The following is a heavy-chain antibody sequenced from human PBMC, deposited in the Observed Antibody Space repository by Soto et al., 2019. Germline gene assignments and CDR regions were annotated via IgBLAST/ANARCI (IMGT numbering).Heavy chain of an antibody. CDR1: GGSFSGYY. CDR2: INHSGST. CDR3: ARGSPIVVVVAATLGYFQH. J-gene: IGHJ1*01. D-gene: IGHD2-15*01. Sequence: QVQLQQWGAGLLKPSETLSLTCAVYGGSFSGYYWSWIRQPPGKGLEWIGEINHSGSTNYNPSLKSRVTISVDTSKNQFSLKLSSVTAADTAVYYCARGSPIVVVVAATLGYFQHWGQGTLVTVSS. V-gene: IGHV4-34*01.